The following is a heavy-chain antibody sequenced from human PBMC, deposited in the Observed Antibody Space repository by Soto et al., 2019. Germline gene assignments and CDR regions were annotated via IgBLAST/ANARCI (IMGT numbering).Heavy chain of an antibody. CDR2: SSATGAGP. CDR3: AKDRRAGGNYGFDSDF. D-gene: IGHD1-7*01. Sequence: EVQLLESGGGLVQPGGSLRLSCAASGFTFSSYGMTWVRQAPGKGLEWVSFSSATGAGPYYADSVKGRFTISRDNSKNPLYLQMTSLSAHDAAVDSCAKDRRAGGNYGFDSDFWGQGALVIVSS. J-gene: IGHJ4*02. V-gene: IGHV3-23*01. CDR1: GFTFSSYG.